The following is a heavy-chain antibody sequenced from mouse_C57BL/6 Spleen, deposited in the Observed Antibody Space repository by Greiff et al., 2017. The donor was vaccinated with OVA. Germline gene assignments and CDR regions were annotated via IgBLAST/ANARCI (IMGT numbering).Heavy chain of an antibody. Sequence: QVNLNESGPGILQPSQTLSLSCSFSGFSLSTYGMGVGWLRQPTGMGMVWLAHIWWDDAKYYNPALKSRLTISQDTSKKQVFIKIANVDTADTAAYYFARIALWSKWDYYAMDYWGQGTSVTVSS. CDR3: ARIALWSKWDYYAMDY. V-gene: IGHV8-8*01. D-gene: IGHD1-1*02. CDR1: GFSLSTYGMG. J-gene: IGHJ4*01. CDR2: IWWDDAK.